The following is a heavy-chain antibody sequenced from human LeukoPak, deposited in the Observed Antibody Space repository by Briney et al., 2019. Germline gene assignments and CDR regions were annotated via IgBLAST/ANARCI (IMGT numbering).Heavy chain of an antibody. CDR2: ISYDGSNK. D-gene: IGHD5-18*01. J-gene: IGHJ4*02. V-gene: IGHV3-30-3*01. CDR1: GFTSSSYA. Sequence: GGSLRLSCAASGFTSSSYAMHWVRQAPGKGLEWVAVISYDGSNKYYADSVKGRFTISRDNSKNTLYLQMNSLRAEDTAVYYCARLQLWSYHFDYWGQGTLVTVSS. CDR3: ARLQLWSYHFDY.